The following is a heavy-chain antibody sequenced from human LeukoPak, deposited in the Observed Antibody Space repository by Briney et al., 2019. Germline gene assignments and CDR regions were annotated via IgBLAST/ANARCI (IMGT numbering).Heavy chain of an antibody. D-gene: IGHD4-17*01. CDR1: GYSFSKYW. CDR3: ARQAHGDQGNAFDI. J-gene: IGHJ3*02. CDR2: TYPGDSDT. Sequence: GESLKISCQGSGYSFSKYWIGWVRQMPAKGLEWMGITYPGDSDTRYSPSFQGQVTISADKSIVTAYLQWSSLKASDTAMYYCARQAHGDQGNAFDIWGQGTMVTVSS. V-gene: IGHV5-51*01.